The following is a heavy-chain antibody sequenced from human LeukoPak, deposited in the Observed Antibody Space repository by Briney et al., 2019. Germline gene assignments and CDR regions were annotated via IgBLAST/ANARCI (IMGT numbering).Heavy chain of an antibody. CDR2: IYYSGST. V-gene: IGHV4-39*01. CDR3: ASYDSGYNPFDY. D-gene: IGHD3-10*01. J-gene: IGHJ4*02. CDR1: GGSISSSSYY. Sequence: TSETLSLTCTVSGGSISSSSYYWGWIRQPPGKGLEWIGSIYYSGSTYYNPSLKSRVTISVDTSKNQFSLKLSSVTAADTAVYYCASYDSGYNPFDYWGQGTLVTVSS.